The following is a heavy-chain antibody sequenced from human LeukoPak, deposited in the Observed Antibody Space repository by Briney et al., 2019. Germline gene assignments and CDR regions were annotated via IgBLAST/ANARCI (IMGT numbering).Heavy chain of an antibody. CDR1: GLTFSSYW. CDR2: INSDGSST. D-gene: IGHD3-10*01. Sequence: PGGSLRLSCAASGLTFSSYWMHWVRQAPGKGLVWVSRINSDGSSTSYADSVKGRFTISRDNAKNTLYLQMNSLRAEDTAVYYCARVGMVRSPDVWGQGTTVTVSS. CDR3: ARVGMVRSPDV. V-gene: IGHV3-74*01. J-gene: IGHJ6*02.